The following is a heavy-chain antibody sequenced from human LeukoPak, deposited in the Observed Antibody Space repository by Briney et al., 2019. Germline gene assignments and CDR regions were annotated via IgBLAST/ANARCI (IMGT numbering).Heavy chain of an antibody. Sequence: SQTLSLTCPVAARSISSYYWSWIRQPPGKGLEWNGSIYYSGNTNYNPSLKSRVTISVDTSKNQFSLKLSSVTAADTAVYYCARHSYGDYTGNYVMDVWGQGTTVTVSS. V-gene: IGHV4-59*08. CDR1: ARSISSYY. CDR3: ARHSYGDYTGNYVMDV. CDR2: IYYSGNT. J-gene: IGHJ6*02. D-gene: IGHD4-17*01.